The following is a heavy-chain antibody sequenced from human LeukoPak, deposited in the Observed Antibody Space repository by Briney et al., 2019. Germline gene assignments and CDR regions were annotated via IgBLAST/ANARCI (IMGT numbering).Heavy chain of an antibody. J-gene: IGHJ5*02. CDR3: ARDLVRGVNVQWFDP. D-gene: IGHD3-10*01. CDR1: RFTFSSYS. Sequence: GGSLRLSCAASRFTFSSYSMNWVRQAPGKGLEWVSSISSSSSYIYYADSVKGRFTISRDNAKNSLYLQVNSLRAEDTAVYYCARDLVRGVNVQWFDPWGQGTLVTVSS. CDR2: ISSSSSYI. V-gene: IGHV3-21*01.